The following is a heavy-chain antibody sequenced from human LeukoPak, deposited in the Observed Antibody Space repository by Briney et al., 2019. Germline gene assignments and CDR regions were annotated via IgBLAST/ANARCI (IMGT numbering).Heavy chain of an antibody. CDR3: ARICRPGGGDTPARFDP. J-gene: IGHJ5*02. D-gene: IGHD5-18*01. CDR1: GFTVSSNS. CDR2: IYSDNT. V-gene: IGHV3-53*01. Sequence: GGSLRLSCTVSGFTVSSNSMSWVRQAPGKGLEWVSFIYSDNTHYSDSVKGRFTISRDNSKNSLYLQMNSLRAEDTAFYYCARICRPGGGDTPARFDPWGQGTLVTVSS.